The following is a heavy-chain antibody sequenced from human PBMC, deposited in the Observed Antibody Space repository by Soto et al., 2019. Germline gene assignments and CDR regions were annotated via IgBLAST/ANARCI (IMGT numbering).Heavy chain of an antibody. D-gene: IGHD3-22*01. CDR2: IMPIFGRA. V-gene: IGHV1-69*13. CDR3: ARARHYYASSGPADY. J-gene: IGHJ4*02. CDR1: GGTFSNYA. Sequence: SVKVSCKASGGTFSNYAFSWVRQAPGQGLEWLGGIMPIFGRADYAQKFRGRVTVTADESTSTAHMELSSLRSEDTAVYYCARARHYYASSGPADYWGQGTLVTVSS.